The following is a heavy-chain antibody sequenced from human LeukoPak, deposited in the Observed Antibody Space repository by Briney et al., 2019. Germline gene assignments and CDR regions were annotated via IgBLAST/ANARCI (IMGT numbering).Heavy chain of an antibody. Sequence: ASVKVSCKASGYTFTSYGISWVRQAPGQGLEWMGWISAYNGNTNYAQKLQGRVTMTTDTSTSTAYMELRSLRSDDTAVYYCARALSITMVRGVMAFDYWGQGTLVTVSS. CDR2: ISAYNGNT. V-gene: IGHV1-18*01. J-gene: IGHJ4*02. CDR3: ARALSITMVRGVMAFDY. D-gene: IGHD3-10*01. CDR1: GYTFTSYG.